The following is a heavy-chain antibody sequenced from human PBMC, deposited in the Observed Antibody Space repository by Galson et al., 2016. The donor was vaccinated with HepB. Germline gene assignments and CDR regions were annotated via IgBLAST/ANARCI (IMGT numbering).Heavy chain of an antibody. CDR2: MNGNSENT. CDR1: GYTFTSYD. CDR3: ATSPEVLTGGQFDF. D-gene: IGHD1-14*01. V-gene: IGHV1-8*01. J-gene: IGHJ4*02. Sequence: SVKVSCKASGYTFTSYDINWVRQAPGQGLEWMGWMNGNSENTGYSQTFEGRVRMTRDIATTTAYMELSNLRSEDTAVYYCATSPEVLTGGQFDFWGQGTLVTVSS.